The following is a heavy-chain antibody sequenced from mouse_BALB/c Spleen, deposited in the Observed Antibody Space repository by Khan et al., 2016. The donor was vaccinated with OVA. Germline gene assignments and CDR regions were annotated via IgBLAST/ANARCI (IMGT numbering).Heavy chain of an antibody. D-gene: IGHD2-1*01. CDR1: GFSLTSYG. CDR3: ARYYCNYGWYFDV. CDR2: IWTGGST. Sequence: QVQLKESGPGLVAPSQSLSITCTVSGFSLTSYGVHWVRQPPGKGLEWLGVIWTGGSTNYNSALMSRLSISKANSKSQVFLQMNSLQTDDTAMYYCARYYCNYGWYFDVWGAGTTVTVSS. J-gene: IGHJ1*01. V-gene: IGHV2-9*02.